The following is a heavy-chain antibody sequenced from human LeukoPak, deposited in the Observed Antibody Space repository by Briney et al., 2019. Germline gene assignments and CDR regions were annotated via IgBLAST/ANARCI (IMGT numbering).Heavy chain of an antibody. CDR3: ARDYYYGSGSYYFDY. V-gene: IGHV4-34*01. CDR2: INHSGST. D-gene: IGHD3-10*01. J-gene: IGHJ4*02. Sequence: SETLSLTCAVYGGSFSGYSWSWIRQPPGKGLEWIGEINHSGSTNYNPSLKSRVTISVDTSKNQFSLKLSSVTAADTAVYYCARDYYYGSGSYYFDYWGQGTLVTVSS. CDR1: GGSFSGYS.